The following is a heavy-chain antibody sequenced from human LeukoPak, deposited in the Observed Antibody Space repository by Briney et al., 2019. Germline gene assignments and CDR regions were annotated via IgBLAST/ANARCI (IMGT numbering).Heavy chain of an antibody. CDR3: ARPYYYYMDV. CDR1: GGSISSYY. V-gene: IGHV4-59*04. CDR2: IHHSGRT. Sequence: SETLSHTCTVSGGSISSYYWSWIRQPPGKGLEWIGSIHHSGRTYYNPSLKSRVTMSVDKSNNQFSLNLNSVTAADTAVYYCARPYYYYMDVWGKGTTVTVSS. D-gene: IGHD3-16*01. J-gene: IGHJ6*03.